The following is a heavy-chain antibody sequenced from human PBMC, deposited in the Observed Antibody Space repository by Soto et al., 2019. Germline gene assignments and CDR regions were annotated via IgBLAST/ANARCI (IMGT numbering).Heavy chain of an antibody. Sequence: SVKVTCKVSGYTLTDLSMRWVQQAPGKGLEWMGGFDPEDGETIYAQKFQGRVTMTEDTSTDTAYMELSSLRSEDTAVYYCATETDSGYVFPRYGMDVWGQGTTVTVS. J-gene: IGHJ6*02. CDR1: GYTLTDLS. CDR2: FDPEDGET. CDR3: ATETDSGYVFPRYGMDV. V-gene: IGHV1-24*01. D-gene: IGHD5-12*01.